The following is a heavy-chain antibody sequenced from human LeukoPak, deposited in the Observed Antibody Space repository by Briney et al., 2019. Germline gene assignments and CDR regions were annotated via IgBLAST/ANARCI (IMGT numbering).Heavy chain of an antibody. CDR3: ARLVSSSPTEGYYMDV. D-gene: IGHD6-6*01. CDR1: GGSFSGYY. V-gene: IGHV4-34*01. J-gene: IGHJ6*03. CDR2: INHSGST. Sequence: SETLSLTCAVYGGSFSGYYWSWFRQPPGKELEWIGEINHSGSTNSNPPLKSRVTISVDTSKNQFSLKLSSVTAPDTAVYYWARLVSSSPTEGYYMDVWGKGTTVTVSS.